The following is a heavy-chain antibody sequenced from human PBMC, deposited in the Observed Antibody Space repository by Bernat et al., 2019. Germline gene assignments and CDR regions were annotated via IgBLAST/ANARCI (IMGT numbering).Heavy chain of an antibody. CDR2: ISYDGSNK. J-gene: IGHJ6*02. CDR1: GFTFSSYG. D-gene: IGHD3-10*01. Sequence: QVQLVESGGGVVQPGRSLRLSCAASGFTFSSYGMHWVRQAPGKGLEWVAVISYDGSNKYYADSVKGRFTISRDNSKNTLYLQMNSLRAEDTAVYYCAKEGRITMVRGVISGGMDVWGQGTTVTVSS. V-gene: IGHV3-30*18. CDR3: AKEGRITMVRGVISGGMDV.